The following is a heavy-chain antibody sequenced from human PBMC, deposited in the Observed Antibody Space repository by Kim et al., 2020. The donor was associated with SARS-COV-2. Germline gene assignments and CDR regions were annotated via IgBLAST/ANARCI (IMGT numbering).Heavy chain of an antibody. CDR3: ARFQHSPGSYLYAFGI. J-gene: IGHJ3*02. Sequence: SETLSLTCTVSGGSLSPYYWSWIRQPPGKGLEWIGYMHYIGRANYSPSLKSRVAISVDTSKNHSSLNLTSVTAPATAKYFCARFQHSPGSYLYAFGIWG. CDR1: GGSLSPYY. V-gene: IGHV4-59*01. CDR2: MHYIGRA. D-gene: IGHD3-10*01.